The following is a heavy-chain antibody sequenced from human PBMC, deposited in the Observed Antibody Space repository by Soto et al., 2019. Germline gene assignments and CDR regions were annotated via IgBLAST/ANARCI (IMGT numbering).Heavy chain of an antibody. V-gene: IGHV4-59*12. Sequence: SGTLSLTCAVPGVSISGYYWIVVRQPPGKGLEWIGYIYNSGSTNYNPALKSRVTISVDTSKNQFSLKLSSVTAADTAVYYCARRGSSWRFDYWGQGTLVTVSS. CDR2: IYNSGST. D-gene: IGHD6-13*01. CDR1: GVSISGYY. J-gene: IGHJ4*02. CDR3: ARRGSSWRFDY.